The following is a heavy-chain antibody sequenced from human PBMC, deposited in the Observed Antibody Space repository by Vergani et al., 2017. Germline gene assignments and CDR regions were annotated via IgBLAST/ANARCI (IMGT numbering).Heavy chain of an antibody. D-gene: IGHD5-18*01. J-gene: IGHJ6*02. V-gene: IGHV1-69*02. Sequence: QVQLVQSGAEVKKPGSSVKVSCKASGGTFSSYTISWVRQAPGQGLEWMGRIIPILGIANYAQKFQGRVTITADKSTSTAYMERSSLRSEDTAVYYCARMDTAMPYYYYGMDVWGQGTTVTVSS. CDR2: IIPILGIA. CDR1: GGTFSSYT. CDR3: ARMDTAMPYYYYGMDV.